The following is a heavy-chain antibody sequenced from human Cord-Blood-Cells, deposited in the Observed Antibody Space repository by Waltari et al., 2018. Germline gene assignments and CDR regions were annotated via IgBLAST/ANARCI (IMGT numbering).Heavy chain of an antibody. D-gene: IGHD1-7*01. Sequence: QVQLVQSGAEVKKPGASVKVSCKASGYTFTSYAMHWVRQAPGQRLEWMGWINAGNGNTKYSQKFQGRVTITRDTSASTAYMELSSLRSEDTAVYYCARARGGAGTTLDYWGQGTLVTVSS. CDR2: INAGNGNT. CDR1: GYTFTSYA. CDR3: ARARGGAGTTLDY. V-gene: IGHV1-3*01. J-gene: IGHJ4*02.